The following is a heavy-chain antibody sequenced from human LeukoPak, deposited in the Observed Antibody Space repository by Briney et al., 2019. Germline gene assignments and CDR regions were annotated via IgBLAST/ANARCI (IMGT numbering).Heavy chain of an antibody. CDR2: INPSGGST. CDR3: ARASGFELQTYAFDI. J-gene: IGHJ3*02. CDR1: GYTFISYF. V-gene: IGHV1-46*01. D-gene: IGHD3-10*01. Sequence: GASVKVSCKASGYTFISYFMHWVRQAPGQGLEWMGIINPSGGSTSYPQKFQGRVTMTRDMSTSTVYMELSSLRSEDTAVYYCARASGFELQTYAFDIWGQGTMVTVSS.